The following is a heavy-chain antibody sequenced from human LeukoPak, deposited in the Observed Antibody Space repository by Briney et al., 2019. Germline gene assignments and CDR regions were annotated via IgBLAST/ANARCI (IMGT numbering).Heavy chain of an antibody. CDR3: ARHWRSTSCYDY. Sequence: SETLFLTCTVSGGSISSSSYYWGWIRQPPGKGLEWIGSIYYSGSTYYNPSLKSRVTISVDTSKNQFSLKLSSVTAAHTAVYYCARHWRSTSCYDYWGQGTLVTVSS. V-gene: IGHV4-39*01. CDR2: IYYSGST. D-gene: IGHD2-2*01. CDR1: GGSISSSSYY. J-gene: IGHJ4*02.